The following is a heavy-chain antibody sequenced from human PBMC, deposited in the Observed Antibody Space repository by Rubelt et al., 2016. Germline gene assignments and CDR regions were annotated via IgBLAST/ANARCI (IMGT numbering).Heavy chain of an antibody. CDR3: ARDVIVVVPAAPDAFDI. V-gene: IGHV1-46*01. Sequence: QVQLVQSGAEVKKPGSSVKVSCKASGGTFSSYAISWVRQAPGQGLEWMGIINPSGGSTSYAQKFHGRVTMTRDTSTSTVYMELSSLRSEDTAVYYCARDVIVVVPAAPDAFDIWGQGTMVTVSS. CDR2: INPSGGST. CDR1: GGTFSSYA. D-gene: IGHD2-2*01. J-gene: IGHJ3*02.